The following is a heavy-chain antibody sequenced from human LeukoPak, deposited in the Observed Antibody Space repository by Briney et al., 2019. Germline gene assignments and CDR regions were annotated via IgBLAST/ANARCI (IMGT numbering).Heavy chain of an antibody. CDR3: ARATSGWYGLFDY. D-gene: IGHD6-19*01. Sequence: SQTLSLTCTVSGGSISSGDYYWSWIRQPPGKGLEWIGSIYYSGSTYYNPSLKSRVTISVDTSKNQFSLQLSSVTAADTAVYYCARATSGWYGLFDYWGQGALVSVSS. V-gene: IGHV4-39*07. J-gene: IGHJ4*02. CDR1: GGSISSGDYY. CDR2: IYYSGST.